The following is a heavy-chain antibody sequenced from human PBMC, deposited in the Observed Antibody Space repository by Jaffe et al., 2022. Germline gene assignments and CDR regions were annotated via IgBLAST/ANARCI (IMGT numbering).Heavy chain of an antibody. D-gene: IGHD3-9*01. CDR2: IKSKTDGGTT. CDR1: GFTFSNAW. V-gene: IGHV3-15*01. J-gene: IGHJ4*02. CDR3: TTVPNVLRYFDSWSRVY. Sequence: EVQLVESGGGLVKPGGSLRLSCAASGFTFSNAWMSWVRQAPGKGLEWVGRIKSKTDGGTTDYAAPVKGRFTISRDDSKNTLYLQMNSLKTEDTAVYYCTTVPNVLRYFDSWSRVYWGQGTLVTVSS.